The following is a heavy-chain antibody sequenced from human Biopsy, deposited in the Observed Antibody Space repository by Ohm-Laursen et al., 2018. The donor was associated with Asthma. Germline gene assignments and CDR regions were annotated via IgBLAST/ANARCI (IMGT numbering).Heavy chain of an antibody. D-gene: IGHD4-23*01. CDR2: IYSGGVT. CDR3: ARAYGGSFFSGSFDI. J-gene: IGHJ3*02. CDR1: GFTVSTNG. V-gene: IGHV3-53*01. Sequence: SLRLSCAASGFTVSTNGLSWLRQPPGKGLEWVSVIYSGGVTYYADPVQGRVTISRDNSKNTLSLPMTSLIAEDTAVYFCARAYGGSFFSGSFDIWGQGTMVTVSS.